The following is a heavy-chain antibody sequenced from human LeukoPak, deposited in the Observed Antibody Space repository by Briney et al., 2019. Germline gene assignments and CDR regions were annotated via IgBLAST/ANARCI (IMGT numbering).Heavy chain of an antibody. CDR3: ARGSDSVGAGIDV. J-gene: IGHJ6*02. Sequence: SQTLSLTCAISGDSVSSNSTPWNWHRQSQSRGLEWLGRTYYRTKWYNDYAVSVKSRITINTDTSKNQFSLQLNSVTPEDTAVYYCARGSDSVGAGIDVWGQGTTVTVSS. CDR1: GDSVSSNSTP. V-gene: IGHV6-1*01. CDR2: TYYRTKWYN. D-gene: IGHD1-26*01.